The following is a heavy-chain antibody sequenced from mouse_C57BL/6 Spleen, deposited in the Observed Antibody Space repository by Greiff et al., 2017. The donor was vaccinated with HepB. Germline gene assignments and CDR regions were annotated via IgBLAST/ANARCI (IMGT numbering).Heavy chain of an antibody. Sequence: VQLQQSGPVLVKPGASVKMSCKASGYTFTDYYMNWVKQSHGKSLEWIGVINPYNGGTSYNQKFKGKATLTVDKSSSPAYMELNSLTSEDSAVYYCARNWGPYAMDYWGQGTSVTVSS. J-gene: IGHJ4*01. CDR2: INPYNGGT. CDR1: GYTFTDYY. CDR3: ARNWGPYAMDY. D-gene: IGHD4-1*01. V-gene: IGHV1-19*01.